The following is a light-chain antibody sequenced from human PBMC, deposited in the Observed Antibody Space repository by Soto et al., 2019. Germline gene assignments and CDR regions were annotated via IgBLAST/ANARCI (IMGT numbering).Light chain of an antibody. CDR3: QQYASSPLT. CDR2: DAS. V-gene: IGKV3-15*01. CDR1: ESVSRN. J-gene: IGKJ4*01. Sequence: EVASTQSPAPLSVSPGYRSTLSGGASESVSRNLAWYQQKPGQAPRLLIYDASTRATGIPDRFSGGGSGTEFTLTISSLQSEDFAVYYCQQYASSPLTFGGGTKVDI.